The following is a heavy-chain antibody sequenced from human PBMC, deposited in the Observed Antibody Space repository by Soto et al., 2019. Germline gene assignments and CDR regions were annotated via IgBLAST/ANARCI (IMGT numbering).Heavy chain of an antibody. CDR3: ARPSGGHDSVGSEINV. CDR1: GGSLSSYP. V-gene: IGHV1-69*02. CDR2: IIPIVGLT. D-gene: IGHD1-26*01. Sequence: QVQLLQSGSEVKKPGSSVKVSCRASGGSLSSYPVTWVRQAPGQGLEWMGRIIPIVGLTNYAQKFQGRVTSRADKSRSTAYMEVSRLRSDDTAVDYGARPSGGHDSVGSEINVFGKGTTVIVSS. J-gene: IGHJ6*03.